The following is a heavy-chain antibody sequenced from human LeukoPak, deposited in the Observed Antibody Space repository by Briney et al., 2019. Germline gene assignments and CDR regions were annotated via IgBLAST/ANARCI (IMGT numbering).Heavy chain of an antibody. Sequence: GGSLRLSCAASGLTFSNYAMNWVRQAPGKGLEWVSAISGSGAATFNADSVKGRFTISRDNSKNTLYLQMNSLRAEDTAVYYCAKDLNSGWYPYYFDYWGQGTLVTVSS. V-gene: IGHV3-23*01. CDR3: AKDLNSGWYPYYFDY. CDR1: GLTFSNYA. D-gene: IGHD6-19*01. CDR2: ISGSGAAT. J-gene: IGHJ4*02.